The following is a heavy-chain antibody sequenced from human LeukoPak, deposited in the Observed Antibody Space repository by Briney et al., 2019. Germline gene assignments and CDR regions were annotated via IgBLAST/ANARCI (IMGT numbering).Heavy chain of an antibody. D-gene: IGHD6-13*01. CDR3: ARDLPSGSSSWYNWFDP. CDR1: GFTFSSYW. J-gene: IGHJ5*02. V-gene: IGHV3-7*01. Sequence: GGSLRLSCAASGFTFSSYWMSWVRQAPGKGLEWVANIKQDGSEKYYVDSVKGRFTISRDNAKNSLYLQMNSLRAEDTAVYYCARDLPSGSSSWYNWFDPWGQGTLVTVSS. CDR2: IKQDGSEK.